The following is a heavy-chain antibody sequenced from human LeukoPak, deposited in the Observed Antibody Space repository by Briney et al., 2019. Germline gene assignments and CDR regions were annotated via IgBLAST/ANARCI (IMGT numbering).Heavy chain of an antibody. V-gene: IGHV3-30*04. CDR3: AKDLGSGSSLLDY. CDR2: ISNDGITR. Sequence: HPGGSLRLSCAASGFTFNQYVIHWARQAPGKGLEWVAVISNDGITRFYATSVKGRCTISRDDSKNTVYLQMNSLRAEDTAVYYCAKDLGSGSSLLDYWGQGTLVTVSS. D-gene: IGHD6-6*01. CDR1: GFTFNQYV. J-gene: IGHJ4*02.